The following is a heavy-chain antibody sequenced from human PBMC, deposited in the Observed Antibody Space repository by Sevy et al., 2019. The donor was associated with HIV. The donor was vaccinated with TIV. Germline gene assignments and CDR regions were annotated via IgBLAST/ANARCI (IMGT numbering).Heavy chain of an antibody. V-gene: IGHV3-9*01. CDR2: ISWNSGSI. Sequence: GGSLRLSCAASGFTFDDYAMHWVRQAPGKGLEWVSGISWNSGSIGYADSVKGRFTISRDNAKNSLYLQMNSLRAEDTALYYCAKDRSYCGGDCYSKITAATDAFDIWGQWTMVTVSS. CDR3: AKDRSYCGGDCYSKITAATDAFDI. D-gene: IGHD2-21*02. J-gene: IGHJ3*02. CDR1: GFTFDDYA.